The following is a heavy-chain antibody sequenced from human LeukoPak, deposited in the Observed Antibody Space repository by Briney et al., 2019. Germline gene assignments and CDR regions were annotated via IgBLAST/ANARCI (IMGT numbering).Heavy chain of an antibody. Sequence: SETLSLTCTVSGGPISSGDYYWSWIRQPPGKGLEWIGYIYYSGSTYYNPSLKSRVTISVDTSKNQFSLKLSSVTAADTAVYYCARYYDFWSGYPQDSGMDVWGKGTTVTVSS. D-gene: IGHD3-3*01. CDR2: IYYSGST. V-gene: IGHV4-30-4*08. CDR1: GGPISSGDYY. CDR3: ARYYDFWSGYPQDSGMDV. J-gene: IGHJ6*04.